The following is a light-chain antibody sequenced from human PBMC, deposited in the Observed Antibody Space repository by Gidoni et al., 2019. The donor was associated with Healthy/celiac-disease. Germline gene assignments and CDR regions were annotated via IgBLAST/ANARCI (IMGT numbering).Light chain of an antibody. CDR2: DAS. V-gene: IGKV1-5*01. Sequence: DIQMTQSPSTLSASVGDTVTITRRASQSISTWLAWYQKKAGKAPKLLIYDASSLDSRVPTRFSGSGAGTEFTLISSRQQADDVATYYCQQYKSWWTFGQGTKVEIK. J-gene: IGKJ1*01. CDR3: QQYKSWWT. CDR1: QSISTW.